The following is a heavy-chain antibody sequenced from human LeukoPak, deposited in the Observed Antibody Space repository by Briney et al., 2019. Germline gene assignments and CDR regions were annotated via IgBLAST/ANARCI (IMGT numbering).Heavy chain of an antibody. CDR2: IRSKAYGGTT. V-gene: IGHV3-49*03. CDR3: TRNRRGYSYGGFDY. D-gene: IGHD5-18*01. CDR1: GFTFGDYA. Sequence: PGGSLRLSCTASGFTFGDYAMSWFRQAPGKGLEWVGFIRSKAYGGTTEYAASVKGRFTISRDDSKSIAYLQMNSLKTEDTAVYYCTRNRRGYSYGGFDYWGQGTLVTVSS. J-gene: IGHJ4*02.